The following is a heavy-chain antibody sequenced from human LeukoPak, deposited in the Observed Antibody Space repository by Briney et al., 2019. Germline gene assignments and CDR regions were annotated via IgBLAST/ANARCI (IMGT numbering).Heavy chain of an antibody. CDR3: ARDPLAARPEYDYYYYYMDV. J-gene: IGHJ6*03. D-gene: IGHD6-6*01. CDR2: MNPNSGNT. Sequence: ASVKVSCKASGYTFSSYDINWVRQATGQGLEWMGWMNPNSGNTGYAQKFQGRVTMTRNTSISTAYMELSSLRSEDTAVYYCARDPLAARPEYDYYYYYMDVWGKGTTVTVSS. V-gene: IGHV1-8*01. CDR1: GYTFSSYD.